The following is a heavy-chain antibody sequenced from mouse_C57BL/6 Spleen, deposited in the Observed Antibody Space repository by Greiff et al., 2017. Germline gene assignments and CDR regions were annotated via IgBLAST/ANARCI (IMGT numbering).Heavy chain of an antibody. V-gene: IGHV1-76*01. D-gene: IGHD1-1*01. CDR2: IYPGSGNT. CDR3: AREGDGSWDAMDY. CDR1: GYTFTDYY. Sequence: VKVVESGAELVRPGASVKLSCKASGYTFTDYYINWVKQRPGQGLEWIARIYPGSGNTYYNEKFKGKATLTAEKSSSTAYMQLSSLTSEDAAVYFCAREGDGSWDAMDYWGQGTSVTVSS. J-gene: IGHJ4*01.